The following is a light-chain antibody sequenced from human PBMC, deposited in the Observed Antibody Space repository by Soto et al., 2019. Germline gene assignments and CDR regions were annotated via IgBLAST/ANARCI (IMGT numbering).Light chain of an antibody. V-gene: IGKV1-5*03. CDR2: KAS. CDR1: QSISSW. J-gene: IGKJ1*01. Sequence: DIQMTHSPSTLSASVGDRVTITCRASQSISSWLAWYQQKPGKAPKLLIYKASSLESGVPSRFSGSGSGTEFTLNISSLQPDDFATYYCQQYNSYWTFGQGTKVEIK. CDR3: QQYNSYWT.